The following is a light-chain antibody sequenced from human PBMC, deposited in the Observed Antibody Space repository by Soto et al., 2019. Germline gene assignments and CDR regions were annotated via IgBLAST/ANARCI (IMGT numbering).Light chain of an antibody. CDR2: GAS. Sequence: EIVLTQSPATLSLSPGERATLSCRASPSVANFVAWYQQKPGQAPRLLIYGASSRATGIPDRFSGSGSGTDFTLTISRLEPEDFAVYYCQQYGSSPPYTFGQGTKLEIK. J-gene: IGKJ2*01. CDR3: QQYGSSPPYT. V-gene: IGKV3-20*01. CDR1: PSVANF.